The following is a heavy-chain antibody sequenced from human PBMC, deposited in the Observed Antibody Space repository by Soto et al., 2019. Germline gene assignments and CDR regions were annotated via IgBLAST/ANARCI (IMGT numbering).Heavy chain of an antibody. CDR2: VIQSGTT. CDR3: ARGAPFGGRFTLGRGAFMDV. J-gene: IGHJ6*02. D-gene: IGHD3-16*01. V-gene: IGHV4-34*02. Sequence: QVQLRQWGAGLLQPSETLSLTCAVFDGSLSGYYWTWIRQPPGKGLEWIGEVIQSGTTNYNPSLKSRVIISVDTSKNQFSLRLNSVTAADTAVYYCARGAPFGGRFTLGRGAFMDVWGQGTTVTVSS. CDR1: DGSLSGYY.